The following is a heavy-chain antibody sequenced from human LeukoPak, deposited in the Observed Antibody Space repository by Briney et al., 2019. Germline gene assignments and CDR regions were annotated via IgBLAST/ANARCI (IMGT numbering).Heavy chain of an antibody. D-gene: IGHD2-15*01. Sequence: GGSLRLSCAASGFTLSSYAMSWVRQGPGKGLEWVSAISVSGNTYHADSVRGRFTISRDSSKNPLYLQMNSLRAEDPAVYYCAKAPVTTCSGAYCYPFDYWGQGTLVTVSS. CDR2: ISVSGNT. J-gene: IGHJ4*02. CDR3: AKAPVTTCSGAYCYPFDY. CDR1: GFTLSSYA. V-gene: IGHV3-23*01.